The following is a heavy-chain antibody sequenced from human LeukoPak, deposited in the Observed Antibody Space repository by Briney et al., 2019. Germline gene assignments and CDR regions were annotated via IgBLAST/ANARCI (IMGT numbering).Heavy chain of an antibody. V-gene: IGHV4-59*08. CDR1: GGSFSTFY. CDR3: ARHPTFYDILTGAYFDY. J-gene: IGHJ4*02. D-gene: IGHD3-9*01. Sequence: SETLSLTCTVSGGSFSTFYWSWLRQPPGKGLEWIGYIYYSGSTNYNPSLKSRVTISVDTSKSQFSLKLRFVTAADTAVYYCARHPTFYDILTGAYFDYWGQGTLVTVSS. CDR2: IYYSGST.